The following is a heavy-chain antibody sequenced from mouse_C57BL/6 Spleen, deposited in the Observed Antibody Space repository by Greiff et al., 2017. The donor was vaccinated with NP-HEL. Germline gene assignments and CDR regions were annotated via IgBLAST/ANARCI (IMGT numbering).Heavy chain of an antibody. CDR3: ARGELYDYGFDY. CDR2: IDPSDSYT. V-gene: IGHV1-69*01. CDR1: GYTFTSYW. Sequence: QVQLQQPGAELVMPGASVKLSCKASGYTFTSYWMHWVKQRPGQGLEWIGEIDPSDSYTNYNQKFKGKSTLTVDKSSSTAYMQLSSLTSEDSAVYYCARGELYDYGFDYWGQGTTLTVSS. J-gene: IGHJ2*01. D-gene: IGHD2-4*01.